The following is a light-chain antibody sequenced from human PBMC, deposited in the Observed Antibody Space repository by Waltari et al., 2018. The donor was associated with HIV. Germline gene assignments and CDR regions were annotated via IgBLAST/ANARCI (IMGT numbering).Light chain of an antibody. V-gene: IGKV1-5*03. CDR1: RSISNW. J-gene: IGKJ1*01. CDR3: QQYESYST. CDR2: KAS. Sequence: DIQMTQSPSTLSASIGARVTITCRASRSISNWLAWYQQKPGKAPKVIIYKASNLESGVPSRFSGSGSGTEFTLTISSLQPDDFATYYCQQYESYSTFGQGTKVEIK.